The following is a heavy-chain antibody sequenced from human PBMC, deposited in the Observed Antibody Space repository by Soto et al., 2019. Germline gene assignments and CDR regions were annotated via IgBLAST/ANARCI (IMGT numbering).Heavy chain of an antibody. D-gene: IGHD1-26*01. V-gene: IGHV4-34*01. CDR1: GGSFSDYI. CDR2: INHSGSA. CDR3: ARGLISGSHYSGGWYYFDS. J-gene: IGHJ4*02. Sequence: SETLSLTCDVYGGSFSDYIWTCILQPPVKGLQWIGQINHSGSANYNPSLKSRVTISVHTSSSQFSLELSSVTAADTAVYYCARGLISGSHYSGGWYYFDSWGQGTQVTVS.